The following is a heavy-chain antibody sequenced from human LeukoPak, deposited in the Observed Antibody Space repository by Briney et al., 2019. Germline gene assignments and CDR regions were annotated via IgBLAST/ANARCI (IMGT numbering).Heavy chain of an antibody. CDR3: ARDWGYNWNDADY. Sequence: ASLTVSCKASGGTFSSDAMSWVRQAPGQGLEWMGWIIPIFGTANYAQKFQGRVTIIADESTSTAYMELSSLRSDDTAVYYCARDWGYNWNDADYWGQGTLVTVSS. CDR2: IIPIFGTA. V-gene: IGHV1-69*13. J-gene: IGHJ4*02. D-gene: IGHD1-20*01. CDR1: GGTFSSDA.